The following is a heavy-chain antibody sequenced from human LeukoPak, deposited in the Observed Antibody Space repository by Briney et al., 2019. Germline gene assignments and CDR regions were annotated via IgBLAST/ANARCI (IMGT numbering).Heavy chain of an antibody. Sequence: NPSETLSLTCAVYGGSFSGYYWSWIRQPPGKGLKWIGEIHHSGSANYNPSLKSRVTISIDTSKNQFSLKLSSVTAADTAVYYCVRGLGHSSSDYWGQGTLVTVSS. J-gene: IGHJ4*02. CDR3: VRGLGHSSSDY. CDR1: GGSFSGYY. D-gene: IGHD6-6*01. CDR2: IHHSGSA. V-gene: IGHV4-34*01.